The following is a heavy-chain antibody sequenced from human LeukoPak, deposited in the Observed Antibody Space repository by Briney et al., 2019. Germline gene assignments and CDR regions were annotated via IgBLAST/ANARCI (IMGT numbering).Heavy chain of an antibody. Sequence: KTSETLSLTCTVSGGSISSGDYYWSWIRQPPGKGLEWIGYIYYSGSTYYNPSLKSRVTISVDTSKNQFSLKLSSVTAADTAVYYCARVTRRDGSLYFDYWGQGTLVTVSS. CDR1: GGSISSGDYY. D-gene: IGHD5-24*01. CDR3: ARVTRRDGSLYFDY. V-gene: IGHV4-30-4*08. CDR2: IYYSGST. J-gene: IGHJ4*02.